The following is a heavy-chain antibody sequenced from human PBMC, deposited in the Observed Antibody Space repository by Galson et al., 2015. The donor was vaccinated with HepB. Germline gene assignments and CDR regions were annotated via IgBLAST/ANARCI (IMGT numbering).Heavy chain of an antibody. Sequence: SLRLSCAASGFAFTAHNMNWVRQAPGKGLEWVSSISPSSAYMYYADSLKGRLTISRDNDKKSLYLQINSLRAEDTAVYYCARELNKVVGFTNWGQGTLVTVSS. CDR1: GFAFTAHN. D-gene: IGHD2-21*01. CDR3: ARELNKVVGFTN. J-gene: IGHJ4*02. V-gene: IGHV3-21*01. CDR2: ISPSSAYM.